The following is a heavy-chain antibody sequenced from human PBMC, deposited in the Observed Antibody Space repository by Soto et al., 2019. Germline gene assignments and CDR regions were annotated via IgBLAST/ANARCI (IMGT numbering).Heavy chain of an antibody. D-gene: IGHD1-26*01. CDR2: IIPILGIA. J-gene: IGHJ6*02. V-gene: IGHV1-69*02. CDR3: ADRVGAYTGLDV. CDR1: GGTFSSYT. Sequence: QVQLVQSGAEVKKPGSSVKVSCKASGGTFSSYTISWVRQAPGQGLEWMGRIIPILGIANYAQKFQGRVTITADKSASTAYMELSSLRSEDTAVYYCADRVGAYTGLDVWGQGTTVTVSS.